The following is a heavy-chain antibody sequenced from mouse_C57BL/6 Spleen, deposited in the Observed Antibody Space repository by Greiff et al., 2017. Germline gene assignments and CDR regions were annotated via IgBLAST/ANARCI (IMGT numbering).Heavy chain of an antibody. CDR2: IWSGGST. CDR3: ARANWDWYFDV. CDR1: GFSLTSYG. V-gene: IGHV2-2*01. D-gene: IGHD4-1*01. Sequence: VMLVESGPGLVQPSQSLSITCTVSGFSLTSYGVPWVRQSPGKGLEWLGVIWSGGSTDYNAAFISRLSISKDNSKSQVFFKMNSLQADDTAIYYCARANWDWYFDVWGTGTTVTVSS. J-gene: IGHJ1*03.